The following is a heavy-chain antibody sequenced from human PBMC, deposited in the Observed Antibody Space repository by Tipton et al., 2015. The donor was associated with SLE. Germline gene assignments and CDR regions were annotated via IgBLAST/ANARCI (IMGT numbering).Heavy chain of an antibody. V-gene: IGHV7-4-1*01. CDR3: VRDDYGAYCRLDS. CDR2: ISTKTGKP. CDR1: GYSFTTYA. D-gene: IGHD4/OR15-4a*01. J-gene: IGHJ4*02. Sequence: QLVQSGSELKKPGASVKISCKTSGYSFTTYAINWVRQAPGQGLEWMGWISTKTGKPAYAQGFTGRFVFSMDTSVTTAYVQIGSLKAEDTAIYYCVRDDYGAYCRLDSWGQGTLVTVSS.